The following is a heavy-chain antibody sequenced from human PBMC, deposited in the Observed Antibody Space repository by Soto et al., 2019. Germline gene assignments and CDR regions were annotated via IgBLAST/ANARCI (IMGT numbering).Heavy chain of an antibody. J-gene: IGHJ4*02. CDR2: ISYSGGST. D-gene: IGHD1-7*01. V-gene: IGHV3-23*01. CDR1: GFTFSSYA. Sequence: PGGSLRLSCAASGFTFSSYAMSWVRQAPGKGLEWVSAISYSGGSTYYADSVRGRFTISRDNSKNTIFLHMDSLRAEDTAVYYCAKDRNYPRDQFHYWGQGTLVTVSS. CDR3: AKDRNYPRDQFHY.